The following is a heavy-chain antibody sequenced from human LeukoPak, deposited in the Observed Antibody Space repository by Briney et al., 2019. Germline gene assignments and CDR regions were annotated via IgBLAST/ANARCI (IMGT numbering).Heavy chain of an antibody. Sequence: SETLSLTCAVSGGSISSSNWWSWVRQPPGKGLEWIGEIYHSGSTNYNPSLKSRVTISEDTSKNQFSLKLSSLTAADTAVYYCARGKNFWSGLDYYYYMDVWDKGTTVTVSS. J-gene: IGHJ6*03. V-gene: IGHV4-4*02. CDR2: IYHSGST. CDR3: ARGKNFWSGLDYYYYMDV. CDR1: GGSISSSNW. D-gene: IGHD3-3*01.